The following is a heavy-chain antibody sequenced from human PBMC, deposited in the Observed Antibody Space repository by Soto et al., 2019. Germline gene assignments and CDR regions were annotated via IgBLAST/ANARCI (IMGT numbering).Heavy chain of an antibody. Sequence: EVQLVESGGGLVQPGGSLRLSCAASGFTFSTYWMSWVRQAPGKGLEWVANIKEDGSAKSYVDSVKGRFTISRDNAKNSLYLQMNSLGAEDTAVYHCARDRGRGVECFGTCYSSYFDPWGQGTLVTVSS. CDR2: IKEDGSAK. D-gene: IGHD2-15*01. CDR3: ARDRGRGVECFGTCYSSYFDP. CDR1: GFTFSTYW. J-gene: IGHJ5*02. V-gene: IGHV3-7*01.